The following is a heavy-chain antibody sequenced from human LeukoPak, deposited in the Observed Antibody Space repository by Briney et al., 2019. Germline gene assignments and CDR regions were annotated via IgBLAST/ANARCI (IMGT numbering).Heavy chain of an antibody. CDR1: GFTFSSYS. J-gene: IGHJ6*02. CDR2: ISSSSSTI. Sequence: GGSLRLSCAASGFTFSSYSMNWVRQAPGKGLEWVSYISSSSSTIYYADSVKGRFTISRDNAKNPLYLQMNSLRAEDTAVYYCARDGAYDFGTDYYYYYYGMDVWGQGTTVTVSS. D-gene: IGHD3-3*01. CDR3: ARDGAYDFGTDYYYYYYGMDV. V-gene: IGHV3-48*01.